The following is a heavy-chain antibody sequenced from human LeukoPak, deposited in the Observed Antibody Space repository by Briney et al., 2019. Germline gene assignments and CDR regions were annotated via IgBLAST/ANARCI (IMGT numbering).Heavy chain of an antibody. CDR2: ISSSSSTI. J-gene: IGHJ3*02. D-gene: IGHD2-2*01. CDR3: ARDLREGYCSSTSCYDAFDI. Sequence: GGSLRLSCAASGFTFSSYSMNWVRQAPGKGLEWVSYISSSSSTIYYADSVKGRFTISRDKAKNSLYLQMNSLRAEDTAVYYCARDLREGYCSSTSCYDAFDIWGQGTMVTVSS. V-gene: IGHV3-48*01. CDR1: GFTFSSYS.